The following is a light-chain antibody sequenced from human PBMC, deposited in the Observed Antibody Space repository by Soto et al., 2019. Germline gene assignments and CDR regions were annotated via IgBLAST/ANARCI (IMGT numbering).Light chain of an antibody. J-gene: IGKJ4*01. CDR3: QQGFSPVLT. CDR1: QTISAS. V-gene: IGKV1-39*01. Sequence: DIQMTQSPSSLSVSVGDRVTITCRASQTISASLNWFQQKAGKSPQLLIHGASNLQTGVPSRFSGSGSGTDFTLTITDLQTEDSATYFCQQGFSPVLTFGGGTNVDIK. CDR2: GAS.